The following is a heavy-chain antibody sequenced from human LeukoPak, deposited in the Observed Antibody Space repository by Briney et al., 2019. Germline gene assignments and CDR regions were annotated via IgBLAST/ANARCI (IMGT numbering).Heavy chain of an antibody. D-gene: IGHD5-12*01. CDR3: ARGTIVATIGYYNNYGMDV. V-gene: IGHV5-10-1*01. CDR1: GFTFSSFE. CDR2: IDPSDSYT. J-gene: IGHJ6*04. Sequence: GGSLRLSCAASGFTFSSFEMNWVRQAPGKGLEWMGRIDPSDSYTNYSPSFQGHVTISADKSISTAYLQWSSLKASDTAMYYCARGTIVATIGYYNNYGMDVWGKGTTVTVSS.